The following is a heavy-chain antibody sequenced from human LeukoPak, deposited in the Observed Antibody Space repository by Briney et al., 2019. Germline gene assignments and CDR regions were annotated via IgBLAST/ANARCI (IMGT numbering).Heavy chain of an antibody. CDR1: GFTFSSYW. CDR2: IKQDGSEK. V-gene: IGHV3-7*03. CDR3: AKSYGYYYGSGTDYMDV. D-gene: IGHD3-10*01. J-gene: IGHJ6*03. Sequence: GGSLRLSCAASGFTFSSYWMSWVRQAPGKGLEWVANIKQDGSEKYYVDSVKGRFTISRDNAKNSLYLQMNSLRAEDTALYYCAKSYGYYYGSGTDYMDVWGKGTTVTISS.